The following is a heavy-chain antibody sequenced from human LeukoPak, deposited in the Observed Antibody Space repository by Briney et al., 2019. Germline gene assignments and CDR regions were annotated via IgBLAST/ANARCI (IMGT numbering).Heavy chain of an antibody. CDR1: GFTFSSYW. D-gene: IGHD4-17*01. J-gene: IGHJ6*02. CDR2: IKQDGSEK. Sequence: GGSLRLSCAASGFTFSSYWMSWVRQAPGKGLEWVANIKQDGSEKYYVDSVKGRFTISRDNAKNSLYLQMNSLRAEDTAVYYCARDPDYGDWGYYGMGVWGQGTTVTVSS. V-gene: IGHV3-7*01. CDR3: ARDPDYGDWGYYGMGV.